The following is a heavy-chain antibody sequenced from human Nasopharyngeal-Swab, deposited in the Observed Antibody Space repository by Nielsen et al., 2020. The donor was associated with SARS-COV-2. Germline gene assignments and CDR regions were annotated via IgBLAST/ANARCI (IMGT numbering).Heavy chain of an antibody. J-gene: IGHJ6*02. Sequence: VRQMPGKGLEWVSSISSSSSYIYYADSVKGRFTISRDNAKNSLYLQMNSLRAEDTAVYYCARGSNGMDVWGQGTTVTVSS. CDR3: ARGSNGMDV. D-gene: IGHD2/OR15-2a*01. CDR2: ISSSSSYI. V-gene: IGHV3-21*01.